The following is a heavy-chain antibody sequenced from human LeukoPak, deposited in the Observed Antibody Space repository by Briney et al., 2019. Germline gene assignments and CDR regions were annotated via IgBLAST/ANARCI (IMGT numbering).Heavy chain of an antibody. CDR1: GGSISTYY. CDR3: ARVTELQHYYYYMDV. J-gene: IGHJ6*03. CDR2: IYYSGST. V-gene: IGHV4-59*01. Sequence: ETLSLTCTVSGGSISTYYWSWVRQPPGKGLEWIGYIYYSGSTNYNPSLKSRVTISVDTSKNQFSLKLSSVTAADTAVYYCARVTELQHYYYYMDVWGKGTTVTISS. D-gene: IGHD1-26*01.